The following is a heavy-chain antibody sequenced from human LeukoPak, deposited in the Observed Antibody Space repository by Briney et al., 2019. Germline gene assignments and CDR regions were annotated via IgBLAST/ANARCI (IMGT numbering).Heavy chain of an antibody. V-gene: IGHV1-8*01. CDR3: ARVGDRSGWYSRDFADD. Sequence: ASVKVSCKASGYTFTSYDINWVRQATGQGLEWMGWMNPNSGNTGYAQKFQGRVTMTRNTSISTAYMELSSLRSEDTAVYYCARVGDRSGWYSRDFADDWGQGTLVTVSS. CDR2: MNPNSGNT. J-gene: IGHJ4*02. CDR1: GYTFTSYD. D-gene: IGHD6-19*01.